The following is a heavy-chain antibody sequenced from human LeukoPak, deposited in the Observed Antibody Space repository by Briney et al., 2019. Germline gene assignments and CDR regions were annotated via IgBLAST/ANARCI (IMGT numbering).Heavy chain of an antibody. V-gene: IGHV3-30-3*01. D-gene: IGHD2-15*01. CDR1: GFTFSNYA. CDR2: ISFDGSNK. J-gene: IGHJ5*02. CDR3: ARGEDIVVVVAADKPNWFDP. Sequence: GGSLRLSCAASGFTFSNYAMHWVRQAPGKGLEWVAIISFDGSNKCYADSVKGRFTISRDNSKNTLYLQMNSLRAEDTAVYYCARGEDIVVVVAADKPNWFDPWGQGTLVTVSS.